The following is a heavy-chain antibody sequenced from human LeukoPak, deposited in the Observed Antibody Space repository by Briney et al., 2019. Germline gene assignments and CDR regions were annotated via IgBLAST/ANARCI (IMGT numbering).Heavy chain of an antibody. J-gene: IGHJ1*01. CDR3: ARDLNIVVGPVHH. V-gene: IGHV3-33*01. CDR2: IWYDGSKK. Sequence: GGSLRLSCAASGFTFSTYGMHWVRQAPGKGLEWVSLIWYDGSKKYYADSVKGRFTISRDNSKNTLYLQMSSLRAEDTAVYYCARDLNIVVGPVHHWGQGTLATVSS. CDR1: GFTFSTYG. D-gene: IGHD2-2*01.